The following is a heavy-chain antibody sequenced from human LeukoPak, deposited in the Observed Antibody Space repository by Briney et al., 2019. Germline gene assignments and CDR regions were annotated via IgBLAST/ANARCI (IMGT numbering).Heavy chain of an antibody. CDR2: IDSSSNT. CDR3: ARDSPQYYFDY. V-gene: IGHV3-69-1*01. CDR1: GFTFSNYN. Sequence: GGSLRLSCAVSGFTFSNYNMIWVRQAPGKGLEWVSSIDSSSNTYYADSVKGRFTISRDNAKTSLYLQMNSLNADDTAVYYCARDSPQYYFDYWGQGTLVTVSS. J-gene: IGHJ4*02.